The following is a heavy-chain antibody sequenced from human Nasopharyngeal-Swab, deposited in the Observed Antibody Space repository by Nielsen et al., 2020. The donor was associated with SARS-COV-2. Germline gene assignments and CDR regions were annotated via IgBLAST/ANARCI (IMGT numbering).Heavy chain of an antibody. Sequence: GESLKISWKGSGYSFTSYWIGWVRQMPGKGLEWMGIIYPGDSDTRYSPSFQGQVTISADKSISTAYLQWSSLKASDTAMYYCARQDDYGDYVGPFDAFDIWGQGTMVTVSS. CDR1: GYSFTSYW. CDR3: ARQDDYGDYVGPFDAFDI. D-gene: IGHD4-17*01. CDR2: IYPGDSDT. V-gene: IGHV5-51*01. J-gene: IGHJ3*02.